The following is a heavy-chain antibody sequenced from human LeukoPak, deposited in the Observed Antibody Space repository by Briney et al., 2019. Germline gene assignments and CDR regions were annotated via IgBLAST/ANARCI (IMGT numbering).Heavy chain of an antibody. V-gene: IGHV3-7*01. D-gene: IGHD6-13*01. CDR2: IKQDGSEK. CDR3: ASGFGSSWYYYYYYMDV. J-gene: IGHJ6*03. CDR1: GFTFSSYW. Sequence: PGGSLRLSCAASGFTFSSYWMSWVRQAPGKGLEWVANIKQDGSEKYYVDSVKGRFTISRDNAKNSLYLQMNSLRAEDTAVYYCASGFGSSWYYYYYYMDVWGKGTMVTVSS.